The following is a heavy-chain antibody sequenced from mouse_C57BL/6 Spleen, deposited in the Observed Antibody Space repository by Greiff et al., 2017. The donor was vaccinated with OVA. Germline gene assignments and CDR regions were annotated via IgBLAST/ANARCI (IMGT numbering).Heavy chain of an antibody. CDR3: ARRGNGYFWFAY. J-gene: IGHJ3*01. D-gene: IGHD2-3*01. CDR2: ISYDGSN. V-gene: IGHV3-6*01. CDR1: GYSITSGYY. Sequence: EVKLMESGPGLVKPSQSLSLTCSVTGYSITSGYYWNWIRQFPGNKLEWMGYISYDGSNNYNPSLKNRISITRDTSKNQFFLKLNSVTTEDTATYYCARRGNGYFWFAYWGQGTLVTVSA.